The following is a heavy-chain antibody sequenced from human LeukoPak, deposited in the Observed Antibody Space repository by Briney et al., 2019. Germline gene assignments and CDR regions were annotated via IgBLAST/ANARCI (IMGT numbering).Heavy chain of an antibody. D-gene: IGHD6-13*01. CDR2: MNPNSGNT. CDR1: GYTFTSYD. Sequence: ASVKVSCKASGYTFTSYDINWVRQATGQGLEWMGWMNPNSGNTGYAQKFQGRVTMTRNTSISTAYMELSSLRSEDTAVYYCARGGSSWYVEYFDYWGQGTLVTVSS. CDR3: ARGGSSWYVEYFDY. V-gene: IGHV1-8*01. J-gene: IGHJ4*02.